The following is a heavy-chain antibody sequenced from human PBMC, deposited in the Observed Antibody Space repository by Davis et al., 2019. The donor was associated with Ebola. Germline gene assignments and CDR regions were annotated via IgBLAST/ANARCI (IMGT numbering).Heavy chain of an antibody. V-gene: IGHV3-23*01. CDR1: GFTFSSYA. D-gene: IGHD6-13*01. Sequence: GESLKISCAVSGFTFSSYAMSWVRQAPGKGLEWVSAISGSGGSTYYADSVKGRFTISRDNSKNTLYLQMNSLRAEDTAVYYCAKIAAAGTYYYYGMDVWGQGTTVTVSS. CDR2: ISGSGGST. J-gene: IGHJ6*02. CDR3: AKIAAAGTYYYYGMDV.